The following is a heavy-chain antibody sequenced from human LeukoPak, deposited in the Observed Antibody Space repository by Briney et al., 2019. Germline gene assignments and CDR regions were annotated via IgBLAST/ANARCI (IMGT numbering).Heavy chain of an antibody. Sequence: ASVKVSCKASGYTFTSYGISWVRQAPGQGLEWMGWISAYNGNTNYAQKLQGRVTMTTDTSTTTAYMELRSLRSDDTAVYFCARGSDYGVYGDYWGQGTLVTVSS. CDR1: GYTFTSYG. V-gene: IGHV1-18*01. J-gene: IGHJ4*02. CDR3: ARGSDYGVYGDY. CDR2: ISAYNGNT. D-gene: IGHD4-17*01.